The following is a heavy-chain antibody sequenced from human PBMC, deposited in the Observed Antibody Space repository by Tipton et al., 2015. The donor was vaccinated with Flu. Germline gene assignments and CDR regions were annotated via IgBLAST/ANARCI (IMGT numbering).Heavy chain of an antibody. CDR3: ARDQSGYYGSGSYSSDY. J-gene: IGHJ4*02. CDR1: GFTFSSYE. Sequence: GSLRLSCAASGFTFSSYEMNWVRQAPGKGLEWVSYISSSESPIYYADSVKGRFTISRDNAKNSLYLQMNSLRAEDTAVYYCARDQSGYYGSGSYSSDYWGQGTLVTVSS. D-gene: IGHD3-10*01. CDR2: ISSSESPI. V-gene: IGHV3-48*03.